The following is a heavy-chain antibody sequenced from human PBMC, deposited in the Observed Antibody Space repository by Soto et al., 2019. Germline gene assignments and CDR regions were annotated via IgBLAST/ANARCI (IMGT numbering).Heavy chain of an antibody. Sequence: PSETLSLTCTVSGGSISSSYWWNWVRQPPGKGLEWIGEIYHSGNTHYNPSLKSRVTMSVDRSKNQFSLKLSSVTAADTAVYYCLSWFDPWGQGTLVTVSS. CDR2: IYHSGNT. CDR1: GGSISSSYW. J-gene: IGHJ5*02. V-gene: IGHV4-4*02. CDR3: LSWFDP.